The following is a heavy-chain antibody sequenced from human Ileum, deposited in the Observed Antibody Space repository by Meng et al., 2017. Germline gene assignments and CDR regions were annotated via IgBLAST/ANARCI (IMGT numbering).Heavy chain of an antibody. CDR3: AKESVSRPYYYYYGMDV. J-gene: IGHJ6*02. CDR1: GFTFSSYA. V-gene: IGHV3-30*01. CDR2: ISYDGSNK. Sequence: GESLKISCAASGFTFSSYAMHWVRQAPGKGLEWVAVISYDGSNKYYADSVKGRFTISRDNSKNTLYLQMNSLRAEDTALYYCAKESVSRPYYYYYGMDVWGQGAMVTVSS.